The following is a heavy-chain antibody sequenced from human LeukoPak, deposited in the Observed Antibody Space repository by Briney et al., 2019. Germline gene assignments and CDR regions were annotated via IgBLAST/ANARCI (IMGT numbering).Heavy chain of an antibody. CDR1: GYTFTSYD. Sequence: ASVKVSCKASGYTFTSYDINWVRQATGLGLEWMGWMNPNSGNTGYAQKFQGRVTMTRNTSISTAYMELSSLRSEDTAVYYCARDYGDYENDAFDIWGQGTMVTVSS. V-gene: IGHV1-8*01. CDR2: MNPNSGNT. J-gene: IGHJ3*02. CDR3: ARDYGDYENDAFDI. D-gene: IGHD4-17*01.